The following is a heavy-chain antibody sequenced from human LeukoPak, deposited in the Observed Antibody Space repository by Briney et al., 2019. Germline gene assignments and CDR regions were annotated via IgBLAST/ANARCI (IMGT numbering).Heavy chain of an antibody. J-gene: IGHJ4*02. V-gene: IGHV3-48*04. CDR3: ASTDGYMRY. Sequence: GGTLRLSCAASGFTFSSYGMSWVRQAPGKGLEWVSAISGSGSTIYYADSVKGRFTISRDNAKNSLYLQMNSLRAEDTAVYYCASTDGYMRYWGQGTLVTVSS. CDR1: GFTFSSYG. CDR2: ISGSGSTI. D-gene: IGHD5-24*01.